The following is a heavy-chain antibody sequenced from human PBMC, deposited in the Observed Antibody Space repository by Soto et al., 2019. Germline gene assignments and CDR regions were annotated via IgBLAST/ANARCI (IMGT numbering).Heavy chain of an antibody. CDR1: GFTFSSYA. CDR3: AKDFKDIVVVVAATFDY. Sequence: PGGSLRLSCAASGFTFSSYAMSWVRQAPGKGLEWVSAISGSGGSTYYADSVKGRFTISRDNSKNTLYLQMNSLRAEDTAVYYCAKDFKDIVVVVAATFDYWGQGTLVTVSS. CDR2: ISGSGGST. V-gene: IGHV3-23*01. D-gene: IGHD2-15*01. J-gene: IGHJ4*02.